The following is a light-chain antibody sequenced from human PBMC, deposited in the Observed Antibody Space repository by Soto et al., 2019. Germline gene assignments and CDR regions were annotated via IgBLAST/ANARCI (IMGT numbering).Light chain of an antibody. CDR3: SSYAGMNNLV. Sequence: QAVVTQPPSASGSPGQAVTISCTGTSSDVGGAYYVSWYQQHPGKAPKLIIYEVSKRPSGVPDRVSGSKSGNTASLTVSGLQAEDEADYYCSSYAGMNNLVFGGGTKLTVL. J-gene: IGLJ3*02. CDR2: EVS. V-gene: IGLV2-8*01. CDR1: SSDVGGAYY.